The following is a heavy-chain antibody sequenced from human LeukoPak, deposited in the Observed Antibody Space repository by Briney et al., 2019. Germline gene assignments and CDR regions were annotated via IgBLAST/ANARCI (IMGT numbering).Heavy chain of an antibody. Sequence: GGSLRLSCAASGFTFSSYAMSWVRQAPGKGLEWVSAISGSGGSTYYADSVKGRFTISRDNSKNTLYLQMNSLGAEDTAVYYCAKAWGYYGSRSLQYYFDYWGQGTLVTVSS. CDR3: AKAWGYYGSRSLQYYFDY. D-gene: IGHD3-10*01. CDR2: ISGSGGST. V-gene: IGHV3-23*01. J-gene: IGHJ4*02. CDR1: GFTFSSYA.